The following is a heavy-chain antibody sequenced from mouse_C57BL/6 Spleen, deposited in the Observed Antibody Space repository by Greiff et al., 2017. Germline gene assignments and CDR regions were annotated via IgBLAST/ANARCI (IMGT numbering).Heavy chain of an antibody. CDR3: ASVYGNCFAY. CDR1: GFTFSSYG. D-gene: IGHD2-1*01. V-gene: IGHV5-6*01. Sequence: EVQLVESGGDLVKPGGSLKLSCAASGFTFSSYGMSWVRQTPDKRLEWVAAISSGGSYTYYPDSVKGRFTISRDNAKNTLYLQMSSLKSEDTAMYYCASVYGNCFAYWGQGTLVTVSA. CDR2: ISSGGSYT. J-gene: IGHJ3*01.